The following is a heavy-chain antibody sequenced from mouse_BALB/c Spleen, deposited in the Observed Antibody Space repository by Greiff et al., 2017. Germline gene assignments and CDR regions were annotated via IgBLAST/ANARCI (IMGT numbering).Heavy chain of an antibody. Sequence: EVKLMESGGGLVQPGGSMKLSCVASGFTFSNYWMNWVRQSPEKGLEWVAEIRLKSNNYATHYAESVKGRFTISRDDSKSSVYLQMNNLRAEDTGIYYCTRPLNYYGSSVHWYFDVWGAGTTVTVSS. CDR3: TRPLNYYGSSVHWYFDV. CDR2: IRLKSNNYAT. CDR1: GFTFSNYW. V-gene: IGHV6-6*02. D-gene: IGHD1-1*01. J-gene: IGHJ1*01.